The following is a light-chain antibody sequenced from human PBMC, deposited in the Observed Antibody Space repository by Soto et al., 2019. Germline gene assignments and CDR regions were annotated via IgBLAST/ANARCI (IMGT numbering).Light chain of an antibody. V-gene: IGKV3-11*01. CDR3: QQRSSWPLT. J-gene: IGKJ4*01. Sequence: EIVLTQSPATLSLSPGERATLSCRASQSVSSSLAWFQQKPGQAPRLLIYDASNRATGIPARFSGSGSGTDYTLIISSLEPEDSAIYYCQQRSSWPLTFGRGTKVEIK. CDR2: DAS. CDR1: QSVSSS.